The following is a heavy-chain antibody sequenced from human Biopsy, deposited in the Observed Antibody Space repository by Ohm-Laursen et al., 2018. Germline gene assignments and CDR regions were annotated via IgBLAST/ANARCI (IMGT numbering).Heavy chain of an antibody. Sequence: TLSLTCCVSGGSINSGGHFWGWVRQSPGKGLEWIGYIYDNGDTYYNPSLMSLVSISADTSKNQVSLRLNPVTAADTAVYYCTRVRTFGGVIGGYYFDSWGQGILVTVSS. V-gene: IGHV4-31*01. J-gene: IGHJ4*02. D-gene: IGHD3-16*02. CDR3: TRVRTFGGVIGGYYFDS. CDR1: GGSINSGGHF. CDR2: IYDNGDT.